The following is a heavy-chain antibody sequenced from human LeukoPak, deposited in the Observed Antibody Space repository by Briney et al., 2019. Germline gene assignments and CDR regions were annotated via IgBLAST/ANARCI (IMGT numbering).Heavy chain of an antibody. V-gene: IGHV4-59*01. J-gene: IGHJ4*02. CDR3: ARAPTVSNAAYFDY. D-gene: IGHD4-17*01. CDR2: IYYSGST. Sequence: PSETLSLTCPVPGGSISWYHWSLIRQPPGKGLEWIGYIYYSGSTNYNPSLKSRVTISVDTSKNQFSLKLSSVTAADTAVYYCARAPTVSNAAYFDYWGQGTLVTVSS. CDR1: GGSISWYH.